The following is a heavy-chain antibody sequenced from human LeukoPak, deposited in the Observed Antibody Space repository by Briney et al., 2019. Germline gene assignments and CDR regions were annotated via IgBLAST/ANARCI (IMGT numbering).Heavy chain of an antibody. CDR1: GFTFSSYW. Sequence: GGSLRLSCAASGFTFSSYWMHWVRQAPGKGLVWVSRINSDGSSTSYADSVRGRFSISRDNSKNSLYLQMNSLRAEDTAVYYCATESLNYYDSSGWSFWGQGTLVTVSS. V-gene: IGHV3-74*01. CDR2: INSDGSST. CDR3: ATESLNYYDSSGWSF. J-gene: IGHJ4*02. D-gene: IGHD3-22*01.